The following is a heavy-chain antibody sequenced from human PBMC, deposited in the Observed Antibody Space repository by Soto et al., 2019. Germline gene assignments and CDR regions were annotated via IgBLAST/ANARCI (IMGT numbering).Heavy chain of an antibody. D-gene: IGHD3-9*01. CDR3: ARDGAMTGVFDY. CDR2: ISYDGSNK. J-gene: IGHJ4*02. CDR1: GFTFSSYG. Sequence: GGSLRLSCAASGFTFSSYGMHWVRQAPGKGLEWIAVISYDGSNKYYADSVRGRFTISRDNSKNSLFLQMDSLRVEDTAVYYCARDGAMTGVFDYWGPGTLVTVSS. V-gene: IGHV3-30*03.